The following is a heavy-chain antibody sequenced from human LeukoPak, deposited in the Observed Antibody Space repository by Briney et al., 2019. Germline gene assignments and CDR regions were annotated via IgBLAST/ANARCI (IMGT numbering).Heavy chain of an antibody. J-gene: IGHJ4*02. Sequence: GGSLRLSCATSGFPFETNAMSWVRQAPGKGLEWVATIGNTETFYADSVTGRFTISRDNSKNTVNLQMNRLRAEDTAIYYCAKDWIQFNRVFDCFDSWGQGTLVTVSS. CDR3: AKDWIQFNRVFDCFDS. V-gene: IGHV3-23*01. D-gene: IGHD5-18*01. CDR2: IGNTET. CDR1: GFPFETNA.